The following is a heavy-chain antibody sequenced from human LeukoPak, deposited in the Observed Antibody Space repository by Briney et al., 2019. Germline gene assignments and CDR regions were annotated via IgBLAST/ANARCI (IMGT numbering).Heavy chain of an antibody. CDR2: IYYSGST. J-gene: IGHJ4*02. D-gene: IGHD3-3*01. Sequence: SQTLYLTCTVSGGSISSGDYYWSWIRQPPGKGLEWIGYIYYSGSTYYNPSLKSRVTISVDTSKNQFSLKLSSMTAADTAVYYCAREPLYPMVDYWGQGTLVTVSS. V-gene: IGHV4-30-4*08. CDR3: AREPLYPMVDY. CDR1: GGSISSGDYY.